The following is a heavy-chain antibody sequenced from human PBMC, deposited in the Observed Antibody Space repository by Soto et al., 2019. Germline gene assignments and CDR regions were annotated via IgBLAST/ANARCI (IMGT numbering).Heavy chain of an antibody. V-gene: IGHV3-66*02. D-gene: IGHD3-3*01. CDR2: IYSGGST. CDR3: AKSAYGSLRFLEWLPGPIDY. CDR1: CFSVISNY. J-gene: IGHJ4*02. Sequence: GGSLDLSCASPCFSVISNYMSWVHQAPGKGLEWVSVIYSGGSTYYADSVKGRFTISRDNSKNTLYLQMNSLRAEDTAVYYCAKSAYGSLRFLEWLPGPIDYWGQGT.